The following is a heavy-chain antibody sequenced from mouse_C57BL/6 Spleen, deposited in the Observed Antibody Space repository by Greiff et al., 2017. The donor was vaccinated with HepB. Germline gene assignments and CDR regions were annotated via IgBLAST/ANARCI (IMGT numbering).Heavy chain of an antibody. J-gene: IGHJ2*01. Sequence: EVKVVESGEGLVKPGGSLKLSCAASGFTFSSYAMSWVRQTPEKRLEWVAYISSGGDYIYYADTVKGRVTISRDNATNTMYLQMSSLKSEDTAMYYCTRDQGYGGDFDYWGQGTTLTVSS. V-gene: IGHV5-9-1*02. CDR3: TRDQGYGGDFDY. CDR2: ISSGGDYI. CDR1: GFTFSSYA. D-gene: IGHD1-1*02.